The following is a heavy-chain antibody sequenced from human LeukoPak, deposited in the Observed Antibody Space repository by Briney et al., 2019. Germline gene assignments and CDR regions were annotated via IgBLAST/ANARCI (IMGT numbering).Heavy chain of an antibody. CDR1: GFTFSSYA. V-gene: IGHV3-23*01. CDR3: AKPSYRVGATGAFDY. J-gene: IGHJ4*02. CDR2: ISGSGGST. D-gene: IGHD1-26*01. Sequence: GGSLRLSCAASGFTFSSYAMSWVRQAPGKGLEWVSAISGSGGSTYYADSVKGRFTISRDNSKNTLYLLMNSLRAEDTAVYYCAKPSYRVGATGAFDYWGQGTLVTVSS.